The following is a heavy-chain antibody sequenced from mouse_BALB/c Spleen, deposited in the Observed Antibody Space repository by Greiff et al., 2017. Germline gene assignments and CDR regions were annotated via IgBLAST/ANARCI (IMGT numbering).Heavy chain of an antibody. CDR1: GFNIKDTY. CDR3: ARGSGYYLYYFDY. V-gene: IGHV14-3*02. D-gene: IGHD2-3*01. J-gene: IGHJ2*01. Sequence: VQLQQSGAELVKPGASVKLSCTASGFNIKDTYMHWVKQRPEQGLEWIGRIDPANGNTKYDPKFQGKATITADTSSNTAYLQLSSLTSEDTAVYYCARGSGYYLYYFDYWGQGTTLTVSS. CDR2: IDPANGNT.